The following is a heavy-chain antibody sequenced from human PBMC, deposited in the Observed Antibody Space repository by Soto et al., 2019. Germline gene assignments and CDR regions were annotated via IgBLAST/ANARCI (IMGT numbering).Heavy chain of an antibody. CDR1: GYTFTSYD. V-gene: IGHV1-8*01. CDR3: ATSSMARGVIIMQPYYYYMDV. D-gene: IGHD3-10*01. J-gene: IGHJ6*03. CDR2: MNPNSGNT. Sequence: GASVKVSCKASGYTFTSYDINWVRQATGQGLEWMGWMNPNSGNTGYAQKFQGRVTMTRNTSISTAYMELSSLRSEDTAVYYCATSSMARGVIIMQPYYYYMDVWGKGTTVTVSS.